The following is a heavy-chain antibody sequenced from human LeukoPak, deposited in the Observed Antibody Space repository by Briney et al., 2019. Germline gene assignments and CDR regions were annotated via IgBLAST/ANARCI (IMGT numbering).Heavy chain of an antibody. CDR3: ARDRSSLGFDP. CDR1: GFIFSSYW. CDR2: INSDGSST. J-gene: IGHJ5*02. Sequence: PGGSLRLSCAASGFIFSSYWMHWVRQAPGKGLVWVSRINSDGSSTGYADSVKGRLTISRDNAKNTLYLQMNSLRAEDTAVYYCARDRSSLGFDPWGQGTQVTVSS. V-gene: IGHV3-74*01.